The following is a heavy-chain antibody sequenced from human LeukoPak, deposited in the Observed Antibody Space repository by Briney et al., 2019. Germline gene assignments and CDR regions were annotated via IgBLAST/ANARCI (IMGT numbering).Heavy chain of an antibody. D-gene: IGHD3-9*01. V-gene: IGHV3-23*01. Sequence: PGGSLRLSCAASGFIFSGHAMNWVRQVPGKGLEWVSSISGSGMHTYYAAPVKGRFTISRDNSKNTADLQMNSLRAEDTAIYYCAKAIFRYYEGLFDFWGQGILVTVSS. J-gene: IGHJ4*02. CDR1: GFIFSGHA. CDR3: AKAIFRYYEGLFDF. CDR2: ISGSGMHT.